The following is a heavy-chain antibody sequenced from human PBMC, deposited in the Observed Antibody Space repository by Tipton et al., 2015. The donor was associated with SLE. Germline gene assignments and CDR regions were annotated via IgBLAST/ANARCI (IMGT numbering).Heavy chain of an antibody. CDR2: IYHSGTA. CDR3: ARTGYSSSWLYFQH. Sequence: TLSLTCTVSGGSISSSRYYWGWIRQPPGKGLEWIGSIYHSGTAYYNPSLKSRVTISVDTSKNQISLKLSSVTAADTAVYYCARTGYSSSWLYFQHWGQGTLVTVSS. J-gene: IGHJ1*01. V-gene: IGHV4-39*07. D-gene: IGHD6-13*01. CDR1: GGSISSSRYY.